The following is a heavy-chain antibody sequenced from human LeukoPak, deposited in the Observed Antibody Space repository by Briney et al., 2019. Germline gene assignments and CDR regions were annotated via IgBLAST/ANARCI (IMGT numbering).Heavy chain of an antibody. CDR1: GYTFTSYY. Sequence: GASVKVSCKASGYTFTSYYMHWVRQAPGQGLEWMGIINPSGGSTNYAQQLQGRVTMTTDTSTSTAYMELRSLRSDDTAVYYCARPTASNKRLAPYYYYGMDVWGQGTTVTVSS. CDR3: ARPTASNKRLAPYYYYGMDV. J-gene: IGHJ6*02. V-gene: IGHV1-46*01. CDR2: INPSGGST. D-gene: IGHD6-19*01.